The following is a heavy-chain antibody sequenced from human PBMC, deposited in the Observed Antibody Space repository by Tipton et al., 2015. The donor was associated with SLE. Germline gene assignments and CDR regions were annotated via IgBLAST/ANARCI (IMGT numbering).Heavy chain of an antibody. V-gene: IGHV4-39*02. CDR1: GGSISSSSYY. D-gene: IGHD2-15*01. Sequence: TLSLTCSVSGGSISSSSYYWGWVRQPPGKGLEWIGSIYYSGSTYYNPSLKSRVTISRDNSKNTLYLQMNSLRAEDTAVYYCARDRVVVVAATDGRALGYWGQGTLVTVSS. CDR2: IYYSGST. CDR3: ARDRVVVVAATDGRALGY. J-gene: IGHJ4*02.